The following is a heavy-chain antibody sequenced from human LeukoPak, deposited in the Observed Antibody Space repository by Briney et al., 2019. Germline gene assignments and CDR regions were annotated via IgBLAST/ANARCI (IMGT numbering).Heavy chain of an antibody. D-gene: IGHD3-22*01. CDR1: GYTFTGYH. CDR2: INPSGGST. V-gene: IGHV1-46*01. Sequence: ASVKVSCKASGYTFTGYHMHWVRQAPGQGLEWMGIINPSGGSTSYAQKFQGRVTMTRDTSTSTVYMELSSLRSEDTAVYYCASHQVKYDSSFVDYWGQGTLVTVSS. J-gene: IGHJ4*02. CDR3: ASHQVKYDSSFVDY.